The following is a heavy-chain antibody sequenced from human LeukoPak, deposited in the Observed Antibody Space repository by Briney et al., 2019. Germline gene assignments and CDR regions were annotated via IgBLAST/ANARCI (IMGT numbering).Heavy chain of an antibody. V-gene: IGHV1-2*02. CDR2: INPNSGGT. Sequence: GASVKVSCKASGYTFTGYYMHWVRQAPGQGLEWMGWINPNSGGTNYAQKFQGRVTMTRDASISTAYMELSRLRSDDTAVYYCARKSGSYFYFDYWGQGTLVTVSS. CDR1: GYTFTGYY. D-gene: IGHD1-26*01. CDR3: ARKSGSYFYFDY. J-gene: IGHJ4*02.